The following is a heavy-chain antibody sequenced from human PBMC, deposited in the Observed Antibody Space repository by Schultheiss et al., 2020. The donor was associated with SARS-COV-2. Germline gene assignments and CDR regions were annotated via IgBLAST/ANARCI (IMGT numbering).Heavy chain of an antibody. CDR1: GGSISSHY. D-gene: IGHD6-6*01. Sequence: SQTLSLTCIVSGGSISSHYWSWIRQPPGKGLEWIGYFYYSGSTNYNPSLKSRVTISVDTSKNQFSLKLSSVTAADTAVYYCARGGQGQLVRWRGYYYMDVWGKGTTVTVSS. V-gene: IGHV4-59*11. J-gene: IGHJ6*03. CDR3: ARGGQGQLVRWRGYYYMDV. CDR2: FYYSGST.